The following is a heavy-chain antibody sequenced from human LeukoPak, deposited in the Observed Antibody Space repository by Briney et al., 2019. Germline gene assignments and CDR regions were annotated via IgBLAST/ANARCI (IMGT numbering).Heavy chain of an antibody. J-gene: IGHJ4*02. CDR2: ISGSSSYM. V-gene: IGHV3-21*01. D-gene: IGHD3-22*01. Sequence: GGSLRLSCAASGFPFSAYSMNWVRQAPGKGLEWVSSISGSSSYMFYADSVKGRFTISRDNAKNSLYLQMNSLRAEHTVVYYCAKAYYDSSGYSYYFDYWGQGTLVTVSS. CDR3: AKAYYDSSGYSYYFDY. CDR1: GFPFSAYS.